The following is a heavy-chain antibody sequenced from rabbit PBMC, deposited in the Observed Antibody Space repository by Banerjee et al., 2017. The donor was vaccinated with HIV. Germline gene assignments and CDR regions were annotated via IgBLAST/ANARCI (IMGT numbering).Heavy chain of an antibody. Sequence: QSLEESGGDLVKPGASLTLTCTASGFSFSNRYHMCWVRQAPGKGLEWIACIYAGSSGSTYYASWVNGRFTITRSTSLNTVTLKMTSLTAADTATYFCARDLTGVIGWNFNLWGQGTLVTVS. CDR2: IYAGSSGST. V-gene: IGHV1S40*01. CDR3: ARDLTGVIGWNFNL. J-gene: IGHJ4*01. D-gene: IGHD1-1*01. CDR1: GFSFSNRYH.